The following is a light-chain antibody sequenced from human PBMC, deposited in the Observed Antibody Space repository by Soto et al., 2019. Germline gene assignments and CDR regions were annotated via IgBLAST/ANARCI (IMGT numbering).Light chain of an antibody. CDR2: EVS. CDR1: SSDVGGYNY. Sequence: QSVLTQPPSASGSPGQSVTISCTGTSSDVGGYNYVSWYQQHPGKAPKRMIYEVSTRHSGVPYRFSGSKSGNTASLTVSGLQAEDEADYYCSSYAASNNYIFGTGTKVTVL. J-gene: IGLJ1*01. V-gene: IGLV2-8*01. CDR3: SSYAASNNYI.